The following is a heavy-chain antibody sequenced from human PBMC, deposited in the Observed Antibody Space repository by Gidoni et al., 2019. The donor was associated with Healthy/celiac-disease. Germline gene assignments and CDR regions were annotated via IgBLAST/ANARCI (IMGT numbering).Heavy chain of an antibody. CDR1: GFTFSSYA. CDR3: VNSEWLGAFDI. J-gene: IGHJ3*02. CDR2: ISSNGGST. Sequence: EVQLVESGGGLVQPGGSLRLSCSASGFTFSSYAMHWVRQAPGKGLEYVAAISSNGGSTYYADSVKGRFTISRDNSKNTLYLQMSSLRAEDTAVYYCVNSEWLGAFDIWGQGTMVTVSS. D-gene: IGHD3-3*01. V-gene: IGHV3-64D*06.